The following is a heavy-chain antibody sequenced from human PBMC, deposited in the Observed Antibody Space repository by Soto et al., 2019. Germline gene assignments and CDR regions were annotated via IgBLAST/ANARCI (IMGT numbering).Heavy chain of an antibody. CDR1: GYTFTGYY. V-gene: IGHV1-2*04. D-gene: IGHD2-21*02. Sequence: QVQLVQSGAEVKKPGASVKVSCKASGYTFTGYYMHWVRQAPGQGLEWMGWINPNSGGTNYAQKFQGWVTMTRDTSISTAYMELSRLRSDDTAVYYCARAHCGGDCYSGVDYWGQGTLVTVPS. CDR2: INPNSGGT. CDR3: ARAHCGGDCYSGVDY. J-gene: IGHJ4*02.